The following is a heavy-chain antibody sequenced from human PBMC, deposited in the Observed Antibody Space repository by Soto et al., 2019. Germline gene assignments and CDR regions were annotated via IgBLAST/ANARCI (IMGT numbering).Heavy chain of an antibody. V-gene: IGHV3-11*06. CDR2: ISSSSSYT. Sequence: GGSLRLSCAASGFTFSDYYMSWIRQAPGKGLEWVSYISSSSSYTNYADSVKGRFTIPRDNAKNSLYLQMNSLRAEDTAVYYCARVIAVAGTGWFDPWGQGTLVTVSS. J-gene: IGHJ5*02. CDR3: ARVIAVAGTGWFDP. CDR1: GFTFSDYY. D-gene: IGHD6-19*01.